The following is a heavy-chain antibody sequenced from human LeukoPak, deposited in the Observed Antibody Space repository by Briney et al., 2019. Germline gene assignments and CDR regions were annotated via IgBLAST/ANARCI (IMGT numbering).Heavy chain of an antibody. Sequence: GGSLRLSCAASGFTFSSYCMSWVRRAPGKGLEWVSSITSSTTFMYYADSVKGRFAISRDNAKNSLYLQMSSLRAEDTAVYFCARVSGDYYHTVDYWGQGTLVTVSS. CDR1: GFTFSSYC. V-gene: IGHV3-21*01. J-gene: IGHJ4*02. CDR2: ITSSTTFM. D-gene: IGHD4-17*01. CDR3: ARVSGDYYHTVDY.